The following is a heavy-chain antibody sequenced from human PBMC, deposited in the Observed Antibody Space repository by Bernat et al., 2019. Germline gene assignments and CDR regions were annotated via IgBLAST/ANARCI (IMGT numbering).Heavy chain of an antibody. J-gene: IGHJ4*02. CDR2: LNSDGSTT. D-gene: IGHD3-3*01. V-gene: IGHV3-74*01. CDR1: GFTFSDYW. CDR3: VRSQYFDFY. Sequence: EVQLVESGGGLVQPGGSLRLSCAASGFTFSDYWMHWVRQAPGKGLVWVSRLNSDGSTTNYADSVKGRFTISRDNARNTLYLHMSSLGAEDTAVYYCVRSQYFDFYWGQGTLVTVSS.